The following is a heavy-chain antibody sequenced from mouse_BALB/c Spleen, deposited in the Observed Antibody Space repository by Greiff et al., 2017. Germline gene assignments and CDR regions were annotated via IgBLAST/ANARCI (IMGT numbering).Heavy chain of an antibody. CDR3: ARDREVQQTWFAY. Sequence: DVQLVESGGGLVKPGGSLKLSCAASGFTFSDYYMYWVRQTPEKRLEWVATISDGGSYTYYPDSVKGRFTISRDNAKNNLYLQMSSLKSEDTAMYYCARDREVQQTWFAYWGQGTLVTVSA. CDR1: GFTFSDYY. J-gene: IGHJ3*01. V-gene: IGHV5-4*02. D-gene: IGHD2-14*01. CDR2: ISDGGSYT.